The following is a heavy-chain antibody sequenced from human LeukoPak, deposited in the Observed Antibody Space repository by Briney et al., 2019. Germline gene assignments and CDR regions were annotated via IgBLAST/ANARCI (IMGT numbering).Heavy chain of an antibody. CDR1: GYTFTSYD. CDR2: MNPNSGNT. D-gene: IGHD3-3*01. Sequence: ASVKVSCKASGYTFTSYDINWVRQATGQGLEWMGWMNPNSGNTGYAQKFQGRVTMTRNTSISTAYMELSSLRSEDTAVYYCARLTYYDFWSGYYISYFDYWGQGTLVTVSS. J-gene: IGHJ4*02. V-gene: IGHV1-8*01. CDR3: ARLTYYDFWSGYYISYFDY.